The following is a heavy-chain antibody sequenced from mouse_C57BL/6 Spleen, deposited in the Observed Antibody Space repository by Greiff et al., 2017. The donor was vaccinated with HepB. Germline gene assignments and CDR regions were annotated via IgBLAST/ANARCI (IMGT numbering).Heavy chain of an antibody. D-gene: IGHD6-2*01. CDR3: ARSKSAWFAY. CDR1: GYAFSSSW. V-gene: IGHV1-82*01. Sequence: QVQLQQSGPELVKPGASVKISCKASGYAFSSSWMNWVKQRPGKGLEWIGRIYPGDGDTNYNGKIKGKATLTADKSSSTAYMQLSSLTSEDSAVYFCARSKSAWFAYWGQGTLVTVSA. CDR2: IYPGDGDT. J-gene: IGHJ3*01.